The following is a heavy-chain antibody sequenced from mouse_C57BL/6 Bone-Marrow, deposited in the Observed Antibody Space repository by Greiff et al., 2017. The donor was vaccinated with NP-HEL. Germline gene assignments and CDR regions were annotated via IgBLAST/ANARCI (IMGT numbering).Heavy chain of an antibody. D-gene: IGHD1-1*01. CDR1: GFTFTDYY. V-gene: IGHV7-3*01. J-gene: IGHJ1*03. CDR2: IRNKANGYTT. Sequence: EVKLVESGGGLVQPGGSLSLSCAASGFTFTDYYMSWVRQPPGKALEWLGFIRNKANGYTTEYSASVKGRFTISRDNSQSILYLQMNALRAEDSATYYCARSPHYYGSSIWYFDVWGTGTTVTVSS. CDR3: ARSPHYYGSSIWYFDV.